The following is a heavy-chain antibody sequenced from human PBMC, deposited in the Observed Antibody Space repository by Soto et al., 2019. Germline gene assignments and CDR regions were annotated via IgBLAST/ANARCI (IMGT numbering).Heavy chain of an antibody. J-gene: IGHJ5*02. CDR2: ISAYNGNT. CDR3: ASLRGYSYGFRESGWFDP. CDR1: GYTFTSYG. D-gene: IGHD5-18*01. Sequence: QVQLVQSGAEVKKPGASVKVSCKASGYTFTSYGISWVRQAPGQGLEWMGWISAYNGNTNYAQKLQGRVTMTTDTXTXTXXMELRSLRSDDTAVYYCASLRGYSYGFRESGWFDPWGQGTLVTVPS. V-gene: IGHV1-18*01.